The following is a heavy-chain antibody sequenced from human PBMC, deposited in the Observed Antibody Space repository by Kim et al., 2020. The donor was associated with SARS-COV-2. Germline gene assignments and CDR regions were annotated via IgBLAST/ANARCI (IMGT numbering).Heavy chain of an antibody. CDR3: TTGTTY. V-gene: IGHV3-7*03. J-gene: IGHJ4*02. Sequence: NQDGSVKRYVDSVKGRLTISRDNAKNSLYLQMNSLGAEDTALYYCTTGTTYWGQGILVTVSS. CDR2: NQDGSVK.